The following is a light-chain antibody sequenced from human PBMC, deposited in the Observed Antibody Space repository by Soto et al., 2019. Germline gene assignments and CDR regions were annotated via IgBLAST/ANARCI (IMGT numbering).Light chain of an antibody. CDR3: QQYGSSGT. Sequence: EVVLTQSPGTLSLSPGERGTLSCRASQRFGSSNLAWYQQKPGQAPRLLIYGASNRATGIPDRFSGSGSGTDFTLTISRLEPEDFAVYYCQQYGSSGTFGQGTKVDIK. J-gene: IGKJ1*01. CDR1: QRFGSSN. V-gene: IGKV3-20*01. CDR2: GAS.